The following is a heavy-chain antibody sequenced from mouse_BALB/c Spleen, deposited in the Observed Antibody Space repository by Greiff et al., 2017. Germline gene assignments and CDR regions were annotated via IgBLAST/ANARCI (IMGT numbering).Heavy chain of an antibody. V-gene: IGHV5-6-3*01. CDR2: INSNGGST. J-gene: IGHJ4*01. CDR3: ARDNWDNAMDY. CDR1: GFTFSSYG. D-gene: IGHD4-1*01. Sequence: EVQLVESGGGLVQPGGSLKLSCAASGFTFSSYGMSWVRQTPDKRLELVATINSNGGSTYYPDSVKGRFTISRDNAKNTLYLQMSSLKSEDTAMYYCARDNWDNAMDYWGQGTSVTVSS.